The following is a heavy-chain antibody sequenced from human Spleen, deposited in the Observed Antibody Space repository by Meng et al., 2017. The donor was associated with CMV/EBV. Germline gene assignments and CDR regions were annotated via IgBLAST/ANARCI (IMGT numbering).Heavy chain of an antibody. V-gene: IGHV3-48*03. CDR3: ARDWITYYYYGMDV. J-gene: IGHJ6*02. Sequence: GGSLRLSCEASGFTFSSYEMNWVRQAPGKGLEWVTYISSSGSTIYYADSVRGRFTISRDNAKNSLYLQMNGLRAEDTAVYYCARDWITYYYYGMDVWGQGTTVTVSS. D-gene: IGHD3-16*01. CDR2: ISSSGSTI. CDR1: GFTFSSYE.